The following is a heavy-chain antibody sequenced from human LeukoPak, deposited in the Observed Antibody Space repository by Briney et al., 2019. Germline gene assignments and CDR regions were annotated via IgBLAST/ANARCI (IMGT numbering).Heavy chain of an antibody. V-gene: IGHV4-59*01. Sequence: ETLSLTCTVSGGSISSYYWSWIRQPPGKGLEWIGYIYNSGSTNYNHSLKSRVTISEDMSNNQFSLKLSSVTVADTAVYYCARALRLWGGNSGIAFDIWGQGTMVTVSS. CDR1: GGSISSYY. J-gene: IGHJ3*02. D-gene: IGHD4-23*01. CDR3: ARALRLWGGNSGIAFDI. CDR2: IYNSGST.